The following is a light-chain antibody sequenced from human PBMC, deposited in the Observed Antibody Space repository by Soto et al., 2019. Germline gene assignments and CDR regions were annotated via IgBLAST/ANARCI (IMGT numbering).Light chain of an antibody. J-gene: IGKJ1*01. CDR1: QTVSSS. V-gene: IGKV3-15*01. CDR2: GAS. CDR3: QQYNDWWT. Sequence: EIVLTQSPGTLSLSPGERATLSCRASQTVSSSSLAWYQQKPGQAPRLLIFGASTRATGVPGRFSGSGSGTEFTLTISSLQSEDFAVYYCQQYNDWWTFGQGTKVDI.